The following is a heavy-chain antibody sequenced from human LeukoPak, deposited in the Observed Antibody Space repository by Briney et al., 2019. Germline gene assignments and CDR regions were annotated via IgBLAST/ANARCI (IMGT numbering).Heavy chain of an antibody. CDR3: AGNMILTGYYLFDY. Sequence: GGSLRLSCAASGFTFSSYSMNWVRQAPGKGLEWVSSISSSSSYIYYADSVKGRFTISRDNAKNSLYLQMNSLRAEDTAVYYCAGNMILTGYYLFDYWGQGTLVTVSS. CDR1: GFTFSSYS. CDR2: ISSSSSYI. D-gene: IGHD3-9*01. V-gene: IGHV3-21*01. J-gene: IGHJ4*02.